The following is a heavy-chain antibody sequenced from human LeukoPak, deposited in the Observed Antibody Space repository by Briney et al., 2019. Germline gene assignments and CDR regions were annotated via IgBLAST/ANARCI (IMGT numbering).Heavy chain of an antibody. J-gene: IGHJ4*02. CDR1: GYTFSSYA. V-gene: IGHV3-23*01. D-gene: IGHD6-6*01. CDR3: AKSSSSSGQ. Sequence: GGSLRLSCAASGYTFSSYAMSWVRQAPGKGLEWVSAISYSGGSTYYTDSVKGRFTISRDNSKNTLYLQMNSLRAEDTAVYYCAKSSSSSGQWGQGTLVTVSS. CDR2: ISYSGGST.